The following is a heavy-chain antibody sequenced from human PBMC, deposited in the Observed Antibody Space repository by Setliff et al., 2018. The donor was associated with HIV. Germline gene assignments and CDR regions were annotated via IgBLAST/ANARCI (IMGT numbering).Heavy chain of an antibody. V-gene: IGHV4-59*01. D-gene: IGHD3-16*01. CDR1: GGSISSYY. CDR2: IYYSGST. CDR3: AREITYDYVWGSFRQGAFDI. J-gene: IGHJ3*02. Sequence: SETLSLTCTVSGGSISSYYWSWIRQPPGKGLEWIGYIYYSGSTNYHPSLKSRVTISVDTARNHFSLKLISVTAADTAVYYCAREITYDYVWGSFRQGAFDIWGQGTLVTVSS.